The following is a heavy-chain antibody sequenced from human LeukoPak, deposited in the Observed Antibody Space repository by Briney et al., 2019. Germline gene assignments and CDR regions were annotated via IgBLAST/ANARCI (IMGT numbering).Heavy chain of an antibody. CDR3: ARGSGGSCYSGGLCWFDP. D-gene: IGHD2-15*01. V-gene: IGHV3-30*04. CDR2: IPYDGSNK. J-gene: IGHJ5*02. Sequence: PGGSLRLSCAASGFIFSSYAMHWVRQAPGKGLEWVAVIPYDGSNKYYAVSVNGRFTISRDSSKSTLYLQMNSLRPEDTAVYYCARGSGGSCYSGGLCWFDPWGQGTLVTVSS. CDR1: GFIFSSYA.